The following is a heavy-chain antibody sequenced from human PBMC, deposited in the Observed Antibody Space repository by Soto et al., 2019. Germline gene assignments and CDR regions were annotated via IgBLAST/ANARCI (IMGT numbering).Heavy chain of an antibody. CDR3: ARGKRYTNDY. D-gene: IGHD2-2*02. V-gene: IGHV1-8*01. CDR2: MSPNSGRT. Sequence: QVQMVPSGAEVKKPGASVKVSCKAYGYTFSNYDINWLRQATGQGLEWMGWMSPNSGRTGYAQKCQGRVTMTRNTSSSTAYMELSSLRSEDTAVYYCARGKRYTNDYWGQGTLVTVSS. J-gene: IGHJ4*02. CDR1: GYTFSNYD.